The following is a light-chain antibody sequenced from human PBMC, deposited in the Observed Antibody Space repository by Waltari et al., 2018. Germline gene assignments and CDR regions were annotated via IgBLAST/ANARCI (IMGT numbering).Light chain of an antibody. CDR1: QNINTL. CDR2: KAS. J-gene: IGKJ4*01. V-gene: IGKV1-5*03. Sequence: IQMTQSPSTLSASVGDRVTITCRASQNINTLLAWYQQKPGRAPKLLIFKASSLEYGVPSRFSGSASGTEFTLTISSLQSDDFATYYCLQYNSYSRTFGGGTKVEIK. CDR3: LQYNSYSRT.